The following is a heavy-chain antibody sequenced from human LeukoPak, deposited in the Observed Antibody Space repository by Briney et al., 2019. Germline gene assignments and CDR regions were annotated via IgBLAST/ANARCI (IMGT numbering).Heavy chain of an antibody. CDR2: ISYDGSNK. CDR3: AKDRSGAFDI. D-gene: IGHD6-25*01. Sequence: PGGSLRLSCAASGFTFSSYGMHWVRQAPGKGLGWVAVISYDGSNKYYADSVKGRFTISRDNSKNTLYLQMNSLRAEDTAVYYCAKDRSGAFDIWGQGTMVTVSS. CDR1: GFTFSSYG. J-gene: IGHJ3*02. V-gene: IGHV3-30*18.